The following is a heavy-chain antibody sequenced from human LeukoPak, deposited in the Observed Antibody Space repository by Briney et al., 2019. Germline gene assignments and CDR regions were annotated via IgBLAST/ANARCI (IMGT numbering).Heavy chain of an antibody. CDR2: IRYDGSDK. V-gene: IGHV3-30*02. CDR1: GFTFSSYV. Sequence: GGSLRLSCVASGFTFSSYVMHWVRQAPGKGLEWVAFIRYDGSDKYYADSVKGRFTISRDNSKNTLYLQMNSLRAEDTAVYYCAKDLSNGDDWFDPWGQGTLVTVSS. D-gene: IGHD4-17*01. CDR3: AKDLSNGDDWFDP. J-gene: IGHJ5*02.